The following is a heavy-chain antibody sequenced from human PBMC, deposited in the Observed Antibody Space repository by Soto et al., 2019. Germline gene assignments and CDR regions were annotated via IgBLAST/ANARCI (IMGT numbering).Heavy chain of an antibody. CDR1: GYSFTSYW. Sequence: GDSLKISCKGSGYSFTSYWIGWVRQMPGKGLEWMGIIYPGDSDTRYSPSFQGQVTISADKSISTAYLQWSSLKASDTALYYCARNHELWFGELRALDIWGQGTMVTVSS. CDR3: ARNHELWFGELRALDI. V-gene: IGHV5-51*01. CDR2: IYPGDSDT. J-gene: IGHJ3*02. D-gene: IGHD3-10*01.